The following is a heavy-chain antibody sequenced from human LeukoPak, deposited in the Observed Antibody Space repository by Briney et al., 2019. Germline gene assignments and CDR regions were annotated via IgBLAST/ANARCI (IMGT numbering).Heavy chain of an antibody. V-gene: IGHV3-48*03. D-gene: IGHD3-9*01. Sequence: GGSLRLSCAASGFTFSSYEMNWVRQAPGKGLEWVSYISSSGSTIYYADSVKGRFTISRGNAKNSLYLQMNSLRAEDTAVYYCAGDSVYYDILTGYSRPIDYWGQGTLVTVSS. J-gene: IGHJ4*02. CDR1: GFTFSSYE. CDR2: ISSSGSTI. CDR3: AGDSVYYDILTGYSRPIDY.